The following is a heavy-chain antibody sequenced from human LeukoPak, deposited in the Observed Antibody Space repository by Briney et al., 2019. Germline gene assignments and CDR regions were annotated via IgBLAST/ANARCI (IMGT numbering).Heavy chain of an antibody. D-gene: IGHD6-6*01. V-gene: IGHV3-30*01. CDR3: ARDSPSRDSSDYMDV. Sequence: PGRSLRLSCAASGFTFSSYAKHWVRQAPGKGLEWVAVISYDGSNKNYVDSVKGRFTISRDNSKNTLYLQMNSLRAEDTAVYYCARDSPSRDSSDYMDVWGKGTTVTVSS. J-gene: IGHJ6*03. CDR2: ISYDGSNK. CDR1: GFTFSSYA.